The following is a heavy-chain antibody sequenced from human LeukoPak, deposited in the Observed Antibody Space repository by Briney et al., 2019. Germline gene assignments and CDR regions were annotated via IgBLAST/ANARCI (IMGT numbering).Heavy chain of an antibody. CDR1: GYSFTNYW. D-gene: IGHD3-3*01. J-gene: IGHJ4*02. V-gene: IGHV5-51*01. Sequence: GESLKISCKGSGYSFTNYWIGWVRQMPGKGLEWMGIIYPGDSDTRYSPSFQGQVTISADKSISTAYLQWSSLKASDTAMYYCARLFGPIRRDRSLLEWSVYYFDYWGQGTLVTVSS. CDR3: ARLFGPIRRDRSLLEWSVYYFDY. CDR2: IYPGDSDT.